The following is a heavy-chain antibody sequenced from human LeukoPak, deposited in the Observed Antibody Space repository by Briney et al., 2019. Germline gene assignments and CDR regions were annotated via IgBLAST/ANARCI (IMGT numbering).Heavy chain of an antibody. CDR1: GYTFTSYA. CDR2: INTNTGNP. Sequence: ASVKVSCKASGYTFTSYAMNWVRQAPGQGLEWMGWINTNTGNPTYAQGFTGRFVFSLDTSVSTAYLQISSLKAEDTAVYYCAKVPIIRLGDHPGYWYFDLWGRGTLVTVSS. CDR3: AKVPIIRLGDHPGYWYFDL. J-gene: IGHJ2*01. D-gene: IGHD3-16*01. V-gene: IGHV7-4-1*02.